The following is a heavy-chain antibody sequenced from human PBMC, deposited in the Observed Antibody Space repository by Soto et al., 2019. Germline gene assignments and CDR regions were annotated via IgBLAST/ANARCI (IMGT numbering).Heavy chain of an antibody. CDR1: GFSLTASGLG. Sequence: QITLKESGPTLVQPTQTLTLTCAFSGFSLTASGLGVGWIRQPPGKALEWLALIYWDDDKHYSPFLRSRLTTTKYTSKNHVVLTMSDIAPVDTATYYCPQTRVATGHPFEIWGQGTEVTVSS. D-gene: IGHD5-12*01. CDR3: PQTRVATGHPFEI. V-gene: IGHV2-5*02. CDR2: IYWDDDK. J-gene: IGHJ3*02.